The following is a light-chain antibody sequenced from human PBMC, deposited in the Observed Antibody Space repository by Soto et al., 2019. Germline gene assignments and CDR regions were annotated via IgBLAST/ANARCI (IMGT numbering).Light chain of an antibody. J-gene: IGKJ2*01. V-gene: IGKV1-9*01. Sequence: IQLTQSPSFLSASVGDRVTITCRASQRVSSYLNWYQQKPGKTPKLLISGVSTLESGVSSRFSGSGSTTDFTLTISSLQPDDFATYYCLQIHTFPRTFGQGTKVEIK. CDR1: QRVSSY. CDR3: LQIHTFPRT. CDR2: GVS.